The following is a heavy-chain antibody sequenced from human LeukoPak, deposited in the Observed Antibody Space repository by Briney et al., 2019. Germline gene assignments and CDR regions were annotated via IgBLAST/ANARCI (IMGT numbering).Heavy chain of an antibody. Sequence: GGSLRLSCAASGFTFSGYSMNWVRQAPGKGLEWVSYISSSSSTTSYADSVKGRFTISRDNAKNPLYLQMNSLRDEDTAVYYCARETLYSFDYWGQGTLVTVSS. CDR2: ISSSSSTT. J-gene: IGHJ4*02. CDR3: ARETLYSFDY. V-gene: IGHV3-48*02. CDR1: GFTFSGYS.